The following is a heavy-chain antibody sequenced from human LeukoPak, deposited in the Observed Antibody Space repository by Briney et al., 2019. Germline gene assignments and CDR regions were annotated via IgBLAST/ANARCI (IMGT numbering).Heavy chain of an antibody. CDR2: IYYSGST. CDR3: ARDNRATSLWTRVEYFDY. J-gene: IGHJ4*02. D-gene: IGHD5-12*01. V-gene: IGHV4-59*01. CDR1: GGSISRYY. Sequence: SETLSLTCTVSGGSISRYYWSWIRQPPGKGLEWIGCIYYSGSTNYNPSLKSRVTISVDTSKNQFSLKLNSVTAADTAVYYCARDNRATSLWTRVEYFDYWGQGTLVTVSS.